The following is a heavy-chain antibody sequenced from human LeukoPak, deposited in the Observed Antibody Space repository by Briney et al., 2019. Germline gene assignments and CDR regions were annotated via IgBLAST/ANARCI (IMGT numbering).Heavy chain of an antibody. V-gene: IGHV4-34*01. D-gene: IGHD3-10*01. CDR1: GKSFSGYY. J-gene: IGHJ4*02. CDR2: INHSGST. CDR3: ARGDGSGSYFNSY. Sequence: SETLSLTCTVYGKSFSGYYWTCIRQSPGKGLEWIGEINHSGSTNYNPSLKSRVSISIDTSKNHLSLKLSSVTAADTAVYYCARGDGSGSYFNSYWGQGTLVTVSS.